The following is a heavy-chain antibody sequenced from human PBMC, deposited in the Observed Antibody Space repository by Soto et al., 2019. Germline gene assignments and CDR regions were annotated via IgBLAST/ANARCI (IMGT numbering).Heavy chain of an antibody. CDR3: ATAEVDY. CDR2: MTSDGSTT. J-gene: IGHJ4*02. CDR1: GFNFGNSW. Sequence: TVGSLRLSCAASGFNFGNSWMHWVRQAPGKGLEWVSRMTSDGSTTDYADSVKGRFTVSRDNGKYTLYLQMNSLRAEDTAVYYCATAEVDYWGPGTLVTVSS. V-gene: IGHV3-74*01.